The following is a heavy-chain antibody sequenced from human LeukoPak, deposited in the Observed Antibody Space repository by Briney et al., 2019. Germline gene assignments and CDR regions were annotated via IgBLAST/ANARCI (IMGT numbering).Heavy chain of an antibody. D-gene: IGHD3-10*01. V-gene: IGHV1-2*02. Sequence: ASVKVSCKAPGYTFTGYYMHWVRQAPGQGLEWMGWINFNSGGTNSAQKFQGRVTMTRDTSITTVCMDLTSLRSDDTAVYYCAREANYYGSDKAGLDIWGQGTMVTVSS. CDR3: AREANYYGSDKAGLDI. J-gene: IGHJ3*02. CDR1: GYTFTGYY. CDR2: INFNSGGT.